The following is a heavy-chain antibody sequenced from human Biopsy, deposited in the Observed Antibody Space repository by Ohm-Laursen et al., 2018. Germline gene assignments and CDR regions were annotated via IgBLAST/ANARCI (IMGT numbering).Heavy chain of an antibody. CDR3: TTDRTGRALFDN. CDR1: GHTLTNPD. CDR2: INGYSTST. Sequence: ASVKVSCKASGHTLTNPDISWVRQAPGQGLEWLGWINGYSTSTNYAPKFQGRIIMTTDTSTSTVYMELRSLRSDDTAMYYCTTDRTGRALFDNWGQGSLVTVSS. D-gene: IGHD3/OR15-3a*01. J-gene: IGHJ4*02. V-gene: IGHV1-18*01.